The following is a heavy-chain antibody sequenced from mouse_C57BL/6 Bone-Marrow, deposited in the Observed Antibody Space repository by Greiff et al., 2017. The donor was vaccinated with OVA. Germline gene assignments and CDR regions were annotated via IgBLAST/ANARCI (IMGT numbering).Heavy chain of an antibody. CDR3: ARGLRRFFDY. CDR1: GYTFTSYW. V-gene: IGHV1-50*01. Sequence: QVQLQQSGAELVKPGASVKLSCKASGYTFTSYWMQWVKQRPGQGLEWIGEIDPSDSYTNYNQKFKGKATLTVDTSSSTAYMQLSSLTSEDSAVYYCARGLRRFFDYWGQGPTLTVSS. D-gene: IGHD2-2*01. CDR2: IDPSDSYT. J-gene: IGHJ2*01.